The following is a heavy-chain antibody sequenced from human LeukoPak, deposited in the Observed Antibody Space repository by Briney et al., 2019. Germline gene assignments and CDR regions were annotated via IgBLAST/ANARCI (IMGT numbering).Heavy chain of an antibody. D-gene: IGHD2-15*01. CDR3: ARGSVGTPPPFDF. J-gene: IGHJ4*02. V-gene: IGHV3-30-3*01. CDR1: GFTFSRYA. CDR2: TSFDGSNQ. Sequence: EGSLRLSCAASGFTFSRYALHWVRQTPGKGLEWVALTSFDGSNQYYADFVKGRFTISRDNSKNTLYLQMNSLGTEDTAVYYCARGSVGTPPPFDFWGQGTLVTVSS.